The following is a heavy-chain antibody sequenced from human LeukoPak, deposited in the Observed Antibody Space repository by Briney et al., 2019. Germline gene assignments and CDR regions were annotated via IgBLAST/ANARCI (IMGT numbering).Heavy chain of an antibody. Sequence: GGSLRLSCAASGFTFSDYYMSWIRQAPGKGLEWVSYISSSGSTIYYADSVKGRFTISRDNAKNSLYLQMNSLRAEDTAVYYCAKPRERAVTTFDYWGQGTLVTVSS. D-gene: IGHD4-11*01. CDR3: AKPRERAVTTFDY. CDR2: ISSSGSTI. V-gene: IGHV3-11*04. CDR1: GFTFSDYY. J-gene: IGHJ4*02.